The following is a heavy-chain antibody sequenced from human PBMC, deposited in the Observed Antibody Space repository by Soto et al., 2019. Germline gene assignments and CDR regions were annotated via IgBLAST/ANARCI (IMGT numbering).Heavy chain of an antibody. CDR1: GDTFNFYT. J-gene: IGHJ4*02. CDR3: ATNYGSGSTHFDY. D-gene: IGHD3-10*01. V-gene: IGHV1-69*02. Sequence: QGQLVQSGAEVKKPGSSVRVSCTASGDTFNFYTISLVLQVPGQGPEWMGRIIPMLGMSNYAQKFQGRVTIMADKSTSTVYMNLSGLTSEDTAVYYFATNYGSGSTHFDYWGQGTLVTVSS. CDR2: IIPMLGMS.